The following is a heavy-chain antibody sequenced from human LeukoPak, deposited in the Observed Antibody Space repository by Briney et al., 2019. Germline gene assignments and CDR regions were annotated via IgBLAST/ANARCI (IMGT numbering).Heavy chain of an antibody. CDR1: GFIFSSYD. V-gene: IGHV3-7*05. Sequence: GGSLRLSCAASGFIFSSYDMTWVRQAPGKGLEWVSNIKQDGSEKYYVDSVKGRFTISRDNAKNSLYLQMNSLRADDTAVYYCARLWTALSGSYYFDYWGQGTLVTVSS. CDR2: IKQDGSEK. J-gene: IGHJ4*02. D-gene: IGHD1-26*01. CDR3: ARLWTALSGSYYFDY.